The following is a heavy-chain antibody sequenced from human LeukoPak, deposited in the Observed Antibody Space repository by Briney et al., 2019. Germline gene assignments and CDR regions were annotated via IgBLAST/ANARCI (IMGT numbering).Heavy chain of an antibody. Sequence: YPSETLSLTCTVSGGSISSGGYFWSWIRQPVGKGLEWIGEINHSGSTNYNPSLKSRVTISVDTSKNQFSLKLSSVTAADTAVYYCARRALLGYSSSPWGQGTLVTVSS. CDR3: ARRALLGYSSSP. D-gene: IGHD6-13*01. V-gene: IGHV4-61*10. CDR1: GGSISSGGYF. CDR2: INHSGST. J-gene: IGHJ4*02.